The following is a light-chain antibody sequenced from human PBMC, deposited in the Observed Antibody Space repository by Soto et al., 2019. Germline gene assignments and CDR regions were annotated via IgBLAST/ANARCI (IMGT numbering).Light chain of an antibody. CDR2: GAS. J-gene: IGKJ1*01. CDR1: QSVSSSY. V-gene: IGKV3-20*01. CDR3: QQYGSPWT. Sequence: EIVLTQSPGTLSLSPGERATLSCRASQSVSSSYLAWYQQKPGQAPRLLIYGASSRATGIRDRFSGSGSGTDFTLTSSRLEPEDFAVYYCQQYGSPWTFGQGTKVEIK.